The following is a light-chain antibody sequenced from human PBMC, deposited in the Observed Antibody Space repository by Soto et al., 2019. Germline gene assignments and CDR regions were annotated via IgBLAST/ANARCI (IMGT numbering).Light chain of an antibody. Sequence: EIVLTQSPATLSLSPVERATLSCRASQSVSSYLAWYQQKPGQAPRLLIYDASNRATGIPARFSGSGSGTDFTLTISSLEPEDFAVYYCQQRSNWPGFGGGTKVEIK. CDR3: QQRSNWPG. CDR2: DAS. V-gene: IGKV3-11*01. CDR1: QSVSSY. J-gene: IGKJ4*02.